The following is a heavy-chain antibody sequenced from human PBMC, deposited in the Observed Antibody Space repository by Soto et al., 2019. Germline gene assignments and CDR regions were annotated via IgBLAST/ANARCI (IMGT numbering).Heavy chain of an antibody. CDR2: IYYSGST. Sequence: KTSETLSLTCTVSGGSISSGDYYWSWIRQPPGKGLEWIGYIYYSGSTYYNPSLKSRVTISVDTSKNQFSLKLSSVTAADTAVYYCASDLAVAGTTRGYYYYGMDVWGQGTTVTVSS. J-gene: IGHJ6*02. V-gene: IGHV4-30-4*01. D-gene: IGHD6-19*01. CDR1: GGSISSGDYY. CDR3: ASDLAVAGTTRGYYYYGMDV.